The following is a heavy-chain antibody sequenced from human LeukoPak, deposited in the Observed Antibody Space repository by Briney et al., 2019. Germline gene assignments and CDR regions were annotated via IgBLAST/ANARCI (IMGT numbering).Heavy chain of an antibody. D-gene: IGHD3-3*01. CDR3: ARAYDFWSGYFDC. CDR1: GYTFPNYA. CDR2: ITSYNGDA. Sequence: ASVKVSCKTSGYTFPNYAFTWVRQAPGQGLEWMGWITSYNGDASYAQKFQGRVTMTTDTSTNTVYMELRGLRSDDTAIYYCARAYDFWSGYFDCWGQGTLVTVSS. J-gene: IGHJ4*02. V-gene: IGHV1-18*01.